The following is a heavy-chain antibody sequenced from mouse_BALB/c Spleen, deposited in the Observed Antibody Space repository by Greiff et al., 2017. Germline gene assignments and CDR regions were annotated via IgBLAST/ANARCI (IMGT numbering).Heavy chain of an antibody. CDR3: ARSQYGRAMDY. Sequence: VQLQQSGAELARPGASVELSCKASGYTFTDYYINWVKQRTGQGLEWIGEIYPGSGNTYYNEKFKGKATLTADKSSSTAYMQLSSLTSEDSAVYFCARSQYGRAMDYWGQGTSVTVSS. V-gene: IGHV1-77*01. D-gene: IGHD2-10*02. J-gene: IGHJ4*01. CDR2: IYPGSGNT. CDR1: GYTFTDYY.